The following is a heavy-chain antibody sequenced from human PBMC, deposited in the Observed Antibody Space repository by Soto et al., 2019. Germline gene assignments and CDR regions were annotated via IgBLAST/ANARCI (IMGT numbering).Heavy chain of an antibody. J-gene: IGHJ4*02. CDR1: GYTFTSYG. V-gene: IGHV1-18*01. CDR2: ISAYNGNT. Sequence: APVKVSCKASGYTFTSYGISWVRQAPGQGLEWMGWISAYNGNTNYAQKLKGRVTMTTDTSTGTAYMELRSLRSDDTAVYYCAREQSSSWSQYFDYWGQGTLVTVS. D-gene: IGHD6-13*01. CDR3: AREQSSSWSQYFDY.